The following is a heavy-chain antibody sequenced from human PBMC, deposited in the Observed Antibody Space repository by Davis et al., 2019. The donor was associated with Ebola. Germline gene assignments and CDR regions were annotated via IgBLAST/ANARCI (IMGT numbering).Heavy chain of an antibody. CDR2: VSLDGRT. V-gene: IGHV4-38-2*02. Sequence: SETLSPTCSVPGSSTTRGYFWGWTRQPPGKRLEWIGSVSLDGRTYYSPSLKSRVTVSVDTSKNQFSLNLSSVTAADTAVYYCARSTGYYYGSVRFTTFDIWGQGTMVTVSS. D-gene: IGHD3-10*01. J-gene: IGHJ3*02. CDR1: GSSTTRGYF. CDR3: ARSTGYYYGSVRFTTFDI.